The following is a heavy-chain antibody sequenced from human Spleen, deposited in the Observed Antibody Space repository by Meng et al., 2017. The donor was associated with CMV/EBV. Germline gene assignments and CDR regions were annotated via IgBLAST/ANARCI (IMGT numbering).Heavy chain of an antibody. CDR1: GVSINSYY. Sequence: SETLSLTCTASGVSINSYYWSWIRQPPGKGLEWIGYIYYSGITNYNPSLKSRATISVDTSKHQFSLKLSSVTAADTAVYYCARDMGSSGWYDYWVQGTLVTVSS. CDR2: IYYSGIT. D-gene: IGHD6-19*01. CDR3: ARDMGSSGWYDY. J-gene: IGHJ4*02. V-gene: IGHV4-59*12.